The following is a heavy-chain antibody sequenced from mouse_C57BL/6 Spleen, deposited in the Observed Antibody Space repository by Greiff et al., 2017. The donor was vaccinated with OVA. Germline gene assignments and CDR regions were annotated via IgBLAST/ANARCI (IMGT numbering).Heavy chain of an antibody. CDR3: ARELYDYAWYFDV. Sequence: EVKLVESEGGLVQPGSSMKLSCTASGFTFSDYYMAWVRQVPEKGLEWVANINYDGSSTYYLDSLKSRFIISRDNAKNILYLQMSSLKSEDTATYYCARELYDYAWYFDVWGTGTTVTVSS. J-gene: IGHJ1*03. V-gene: IGHV5-16*01. CDR2: INYDGSST. CDR1: GFTFSDYY. D-gene: IGHD2-4*01.